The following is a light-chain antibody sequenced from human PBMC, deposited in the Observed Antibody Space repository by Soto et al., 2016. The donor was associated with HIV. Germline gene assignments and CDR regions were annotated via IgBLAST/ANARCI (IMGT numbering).Light chain of an antibody. J-gene: IGLJ2*01. Sequence: SYKLTQPPSMSVAPGKTARITCGGNNIGTKGVHWYQQKPGQAPVLVVYDDSDRPSGIPERFSGSNSGNTATLTITRVEAGDEADYFCQVWDNGSDHGDVIFGGGTKLTVL. CDR3: QVWDNGSDHGDVI. CDR1: NIGTKG. V-gene: IGLV3-21*03. CDR2: DDS.